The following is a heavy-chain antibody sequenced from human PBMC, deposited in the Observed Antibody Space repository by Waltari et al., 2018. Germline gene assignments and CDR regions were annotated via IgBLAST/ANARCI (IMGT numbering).Heavy chain of an antibody. J-gene: IGHJ4*02. CDR1: SSGYY. D-gene: IGHD3-9*01. CDR2: IYHSGST. CDR3: ARDPPDYDILTGHGMSFDY. V-gene: IGHV4-38-2*02. Sequence: SSGYYWGWIRQPPGKGLEWIGSIYHSGSTYYNPSLKSRVTISVDTSKNQFSLKLSSVTAADTAVYYCARDPPDYDILTGHGMSFDYWGQGTLVTVSS.